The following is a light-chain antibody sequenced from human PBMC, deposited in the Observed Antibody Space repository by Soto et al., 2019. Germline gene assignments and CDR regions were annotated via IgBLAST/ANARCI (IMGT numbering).Light chain of an antibody. V-gene: IGKV1-12*01. CDR1: QDISSW. CDR3: QQADSFPIT. CDR2: TAS. Sequence: DLHMTQTRSSVSASVGDIVTITCLASQDISSWLAWYQQKPGKAPKLLISTASSLQSGVPSRFTGSGSGTDFTLIISSLQPDDFATYYCQQADSFPITFGQGTRLEI. J-gene: IGKJ5*01.